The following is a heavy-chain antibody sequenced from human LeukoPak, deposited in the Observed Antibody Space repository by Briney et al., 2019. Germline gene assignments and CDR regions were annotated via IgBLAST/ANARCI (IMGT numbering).Heavy chain of an antibody. Sequence: HPGGSLRLSCAASGFTFSSYAMSWVRQAPGKGLEWVSAISGSGGSTYYADSVKGRFTISRDNSKNTLYLQMNSLRAEDTAVYYCARDRGASWSFDPWGQGTLVTVSS. V-gene: IGHV3-23*01. CDR3: ARDRGASWSFDP. CDR1: GFTFSSYA. CDR2: ISGSGGST. J-gene: IGHJ5*02. D-gene: IGHD1-26*01.